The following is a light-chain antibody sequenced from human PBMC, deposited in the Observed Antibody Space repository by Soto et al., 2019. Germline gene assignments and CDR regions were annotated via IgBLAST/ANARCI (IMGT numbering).Light chain of an antibody. V-gene: IGKV1-5*03. J-gene: IGKJ4*01. Sequence: DIQMTHSPSTLSASVGDRDKITCRVSQSISSWLAWYQQKPGKAPKLLIYKASSLESGVPSRFSGSGSGTEFTLTIISLQPDDFATYYCQQYNSYLLTFGGGTKVDIK. CDR1: QSISSW. CDR2: KAS. CDR3: QQYNSYLLT.